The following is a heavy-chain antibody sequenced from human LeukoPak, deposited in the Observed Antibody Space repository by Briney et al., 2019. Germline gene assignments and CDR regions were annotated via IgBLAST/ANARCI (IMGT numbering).Heavy chain of an antibody. CDR1: GYSISSGYY. Sequence: SETLSLTCTVSGYSISSGYYWGWIRQPPGKGLEWIGSMFHSGSTYYNPSLKSRVTMSVDTSKNQFSLKLSSVTAADTAVYFCARGMAVAYDYNWFDPWGQGTLVTVSS. CDR3: ARGMAVAYDYNWFDP. J-gene: IGHJ5*02. CDR2: MFHSGST. V-gene: IGHV4-38-2*02. D-gene: IGHD5-12*01.